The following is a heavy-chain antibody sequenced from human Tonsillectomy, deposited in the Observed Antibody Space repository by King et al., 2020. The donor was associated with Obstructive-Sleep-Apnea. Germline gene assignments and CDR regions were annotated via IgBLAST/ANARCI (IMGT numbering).Heavy chain of an antibody. CDR3: AKGGYYYGSGRFYGMDV. V-gene: IGHV3-23*04. J-gene: IGHJ6*02. CDR2: ISGSGGST. CDR1: GFTFSSYA. Sequence: VQLVESGGGLVQPGGSLRLSCEASGFTFSSYAMSWVRQAPGKGLEWVSAISGSGGSTYYADSVKGRFTISRDNSKNTLYLQMNSLRAEDTAVYYCAKGGYYYGSGRFYGMDVWGQGTTVTVSS. D-gene: IGHD3-10*01.